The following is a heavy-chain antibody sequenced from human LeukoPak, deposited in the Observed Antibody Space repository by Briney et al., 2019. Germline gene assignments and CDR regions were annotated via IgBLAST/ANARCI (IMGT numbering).Heavy chain of an antibody. D-gene: IGHD3-10*01. CDR2: INHSGYT. CDR3: ARIWPDL. CDR1: GESFSGYF. V-gene: IGHV4-34*01. J-gene: IGHJ2*01. Sequence: PSETLSLTCAVYGESFSGYFWSWIRQPPGKGLEWIGEINHSGYTNYNPSLKSRVTISVDTSKKQFSLKLNSVTAEDTAVYYCARIWPDLWGRGTLVTVSS.